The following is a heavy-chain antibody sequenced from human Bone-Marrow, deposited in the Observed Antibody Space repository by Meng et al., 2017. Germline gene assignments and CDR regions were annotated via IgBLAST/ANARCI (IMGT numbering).Heavy chain of an antibody. J-gene: IGHJ4*02. D-gene: IGHD4-11*01. CDR2: INHSGST. Sequence: QVQLPQWGAGLLKPSETLSLTCVFSGGSFNDYYWSWIRQPPGKGLEWIGEINHSGSTNYNPSLESRATISVDTSQNNLSLKLSSVTAADSAVYYCARGPTTMAHDFDYWGQGTLVTVSS. CDR3: ARGPTTMAHDFDY. CDR1: GGSFNDYY. V-gene: IGHV4-34*01.